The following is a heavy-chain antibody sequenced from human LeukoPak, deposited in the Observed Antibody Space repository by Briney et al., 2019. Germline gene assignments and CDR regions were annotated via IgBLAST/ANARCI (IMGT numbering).Heavy chain of an antibody. CDR2: IYYSGST. CDR3: ASERRDVLLWFGELTR. D-gene: IGHD3-10*01. V-gene: IGHV4-59*08. Sequence: SETLSLTCTVSGGSISGYYWSWIRQPPGKGLEWIGYIYYSGSTNYNPSLKSRVTISVDTSKNQFSLKLSSVTAADTAVYYCASERRDVLLWFGELTRWGQGTLVTVSS. J-gene: IGHJ4*02. CDR1: GGSISGYY.